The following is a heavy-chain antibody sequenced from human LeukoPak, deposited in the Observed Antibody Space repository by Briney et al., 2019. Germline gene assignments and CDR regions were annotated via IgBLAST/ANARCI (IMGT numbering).Heavy chain of an antibody. J-gene: IGHJ4*02. CDR1: GFTFSSYA. CDR2: ISGSGGST. D-gene: IGHD3-3*01. V-gene: IGHV3-23*01. Sequence: GGSLRLSCAASGFTFSSYAMSWVRQAPGKGLEWVSAISGSGGSTYYADSVKGRFTISRDNSKNTLYLQMNSLRAEDTAVYYCAKAYGYDFWSGYQKYYFDYWGQGTLVTVSS. CDR3: AKAYGYDFWSGYQKYYFDY.